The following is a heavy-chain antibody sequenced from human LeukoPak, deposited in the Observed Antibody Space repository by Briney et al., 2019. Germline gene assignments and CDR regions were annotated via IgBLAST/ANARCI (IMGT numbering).Heavy chain of an antibody. CDR2: INTYNGDT. V-gene: IGHV1-18*01. J-gene: IGHJ4*02. CDR1: GYTFTHYG. CDR3: ARGMRSPLFDY. Sequence: ASVKVSCKASGYTFTHYGITWVRQAPGQGLAWMGWINTYNGDTKCAQKLQGRVTMTTDTSTSTAFMELRSLRSDDSAVYYCARGMRSPLFDYWGLGTLVTVSP.